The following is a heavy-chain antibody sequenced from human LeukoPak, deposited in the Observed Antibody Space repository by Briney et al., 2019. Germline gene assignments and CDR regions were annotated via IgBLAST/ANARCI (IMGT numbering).Heavy chain of an antibody. CDR2: IYYSGST. J-gene: IGHJ6*04. D-gene: IGHD6-13*01. V-gene: IGHV4-59*01. CDR1: GASINSYY. Sequence: PSETLSLTCTVSGASINSYYWSWIRQPPGKGLEWIGYIYYSGSTNYNPSLKSRVTISVDTSKNQFSLKLSSVTAADTAVYYCARSGYSSSWYLMDVWGKGTTVTVSS. CDR3: ARSGYSSSWYLMDV.